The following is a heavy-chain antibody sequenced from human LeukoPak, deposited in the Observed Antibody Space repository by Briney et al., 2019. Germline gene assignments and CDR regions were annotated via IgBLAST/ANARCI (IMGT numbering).Heavy chain of an antibody. CDR1: GGSISSYY. V-gene: IGHV4-59*01. Sequence: ETLSLTCTVSGGSISSYYWSWIRQPPGKGLEWIGYIYYSGSTNYNPSLKSRVTISVDTSKNQFSLKLSSVTAADTAVYYCARGGVWFGEPLDYWGQGTLVTVSS. J-gene: IGHJ4*02. CDR3: ARGGVWFGEPLDY. CDR2: IYYSGST. D-gene: IGHD3-10*01.